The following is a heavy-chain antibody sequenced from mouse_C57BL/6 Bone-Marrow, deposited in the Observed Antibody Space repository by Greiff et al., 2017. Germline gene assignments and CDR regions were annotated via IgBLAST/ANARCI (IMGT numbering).Heavy chain of an antibody. V-gene: IGHV1-4*01. CDR2: INPSSGYP. D-gene: IGHD4-1*01. CDR1: GYTFTSYT. Sequence: VQLQQSGAELARPGASVKMSCKASGYTFTSYTMHWVKPRPGPGLAWIGYINPSSGYPKSNQTFKDQATLPAAKSSRTAYLPLSSLPSADSAVYNCASKRGLDGWGRGTTRTGAS. CDR3: ASKRGLDG. J-gene: IGHJ1*03.